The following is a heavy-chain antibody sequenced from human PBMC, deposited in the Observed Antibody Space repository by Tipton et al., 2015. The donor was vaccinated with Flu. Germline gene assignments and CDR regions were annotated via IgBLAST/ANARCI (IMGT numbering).Heavy chain of an antibody. CDR1: GFTFHING. D-gene: IGHD2-15*01. CDR3: AKEGIWTHNAAPGY. J-gene: IGHJ4*02. Sequence: SLRLSCAASGFTFHINGMHWVRQAPGRALEWVAFIRYDGSKKYYADSVNGRFTVSRDNSKNTLYLQMNSLRAEDTAVYYCAKEGIWTHNAAPGYWGQGTLVTVPS. V-gene: IGHV3-30*02. CDR2: IRYDGSKK.